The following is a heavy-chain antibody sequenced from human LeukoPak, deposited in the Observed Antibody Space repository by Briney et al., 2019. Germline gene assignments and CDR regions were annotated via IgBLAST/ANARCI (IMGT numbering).Heavy chain of an antibody. J-gene: IGHJ4*02. D-gene: IGHD6-13*01. CDR1: GFTFSSYA. V-gene: IGHV3-53*01. CDR2: IYSGGST. Sequence: GGSLRLSCAASGFTFSSYAMSWVRQAPGKGLEWVSVIYSGGSTYYADSVKGRFTISRDNSKNTLYLQMNSLRAEDTAVYYCATYSSSWENFDYWGQGTLVTVSS. CDR3: ATYSSSWENFDY.